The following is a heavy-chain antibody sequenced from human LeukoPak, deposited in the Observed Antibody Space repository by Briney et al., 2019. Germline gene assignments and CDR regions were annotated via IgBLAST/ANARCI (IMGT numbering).Heavy chain of an antibody. Sequence: GGSLRLTCAASGFTFSSYAMSWVRQAPGKGLEWVSSISDSDGSTYYADSVKGRFTISRDNSKNTLYLQMNSLRAEDTALYYCAKDPMTTVTTTAYWGQGTLVTVSS. D-gene: IGHD4-17*01. V-gene: IGHV3-23*01. J-gene: IGHJ4*02. CDR2: ISDSDGST. CDR1: GFTFSSYA. CDR3: AKDPMTTVTTTAY.